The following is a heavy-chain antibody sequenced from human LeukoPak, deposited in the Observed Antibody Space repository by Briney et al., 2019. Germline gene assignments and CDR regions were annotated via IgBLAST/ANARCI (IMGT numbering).Heavy chain of an antibody. CDR2: ISSSSSTI. CDR3: ARAPPRVTMVRGVSGMDV. J-gene: IGHJ6*02. Sequence: GGSLRLSCAASGFTFSSYSMNWVRQAPGKGLEWVSYISSSSSTIYYADSVKGRFTISRDNAKNSLYLQMNSLRAEDTAVYYCARAPPRVTMVRGVSGMDVWGQGTTVTVSS. CDR1: GFTFSSYS. D-gene: IGHD3-10*01. V-gene: IGHV3-48*04.